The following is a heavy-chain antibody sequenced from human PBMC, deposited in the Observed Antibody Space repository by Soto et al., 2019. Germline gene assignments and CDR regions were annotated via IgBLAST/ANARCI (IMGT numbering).Heavy chain of an antibody. Sequence: EVQLVESGGGLVQPGRSLRLSCAASGFTFDDYAMHWVRQAPGKGLEWVSGISWNSGSIGYADSVKGRFTISRDNATNSLYLQMNSLRAEDTALYYCAKVEMTTVTSSAFDIWGQGTMVTVSS. CDR3: AKVEMTTVTSSAFDI. CDR1: GFTFDDYA. CDR2: ISWNSGSI. J-gene: IGHJ3*02. V-gene: IGHV3-9*01. D-gene: IGHD4-17*01.